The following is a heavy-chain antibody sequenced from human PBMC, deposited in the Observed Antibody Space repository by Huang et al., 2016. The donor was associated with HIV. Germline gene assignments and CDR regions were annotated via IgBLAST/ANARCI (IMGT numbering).Heavy chain of an antibody. CDR3: ARGPYYDFWSGYQSGPFDY. D-gene: IGHD3-3*01. CDR2: ISSSSSYI. CDR1: GFTFSSYT. V-gene: IGHV3-21*01. J-gene: IGHJ4*02. Sequence: EVQLVESGGGLVKPGGSLRLSCAASGFTFSSYTMNWVRQAPGKGLGWVSSISSSSSYIYYGDSVKGRFTISRDNAKNSLYLQMNSLRAEDTAVYYCARGPYYDFWSGYQSGPFDYWGQGTLVTVSS.